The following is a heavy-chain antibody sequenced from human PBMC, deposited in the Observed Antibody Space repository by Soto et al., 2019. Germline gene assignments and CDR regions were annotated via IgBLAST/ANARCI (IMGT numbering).Heavy chain of an antibody. V-gene: IGHV4-59*01. D-gene: IGHD6-19*01. CDR3: ARGHYSSGWPIDH. Sequence: SETLSLTCTVSGDSFSDYYWNWIRQVPGKGLEWIGFVFNSATTSYNPSLKTRVAISDDTSKKQFSLRLTSVNAADTAIYYCARGHYSSGWPIDHWGQGILVTVSS. CDR1: GDSFSDYY. CDR2: VFNSATT. J-gene: IGHJ4*02.